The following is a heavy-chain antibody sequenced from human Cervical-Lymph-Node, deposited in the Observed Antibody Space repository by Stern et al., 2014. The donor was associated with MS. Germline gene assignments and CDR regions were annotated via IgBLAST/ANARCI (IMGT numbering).Heavy chain of an antibody. CDR3: ASTIAAAGPYFDY. J-gene: IGHJ4*02. D-gene: IGHD6-13*01. CDR1: GYTFTYRY. V-gene: IGHV1-45*02. CDR2: ITPFNGNT. Sequence: MQLEESGAEVKKTGSSVKVSCKASGYTFTYRYLHWVRQAPGQALEWMGWITPFNGNTNYAQNFQDRVTITRDRSMSTAYMELSSLRSEDTAMYYCASTIAAAGPYFDYWGQGTLVTVSS.